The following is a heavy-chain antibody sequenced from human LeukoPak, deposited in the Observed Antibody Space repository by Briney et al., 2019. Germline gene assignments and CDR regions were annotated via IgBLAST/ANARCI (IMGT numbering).Heavy chain of an antibody. CDR2: ISSSSSTI. CDR3: ARDRPDYYGSGSYYNSPIDAFDI. V-gene: IGHV3-48*01. Sequence: AGGSLRLSFAASGFTFSSYSMNWVRQAPGKGLEWVSYISSSSSTIYYADSVKGRFTISRDNAKNSLYLQMNSLRAEDTAVYYCARDRPDYYGSGSYYNSPIDAFDIWGQGTMVTVSS. J-gene: IGHJ3*02. CDR1: GFTFSSYS. D-gene: IGHD3-10*01.